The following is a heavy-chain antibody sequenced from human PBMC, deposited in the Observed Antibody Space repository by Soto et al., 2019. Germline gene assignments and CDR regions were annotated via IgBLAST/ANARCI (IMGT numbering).Heavy chain of an antibody. CDR3: ARVGSRDAYNYVLDQ. V-gene: IGHV1-69*06. CDR2: VISASGSV. J-gene: IGHJ1*01. D-gene: IGHD5-18*01. Sequence: QVQVVQSGAEVKKPGSSMKISCKASGRIFSSFPTSWVRQVPGQGLEWMGGVISASGSVTYAPKFQGRVTMTAVNSAGIGYMELTSLTSEDTAIYYCARVGSRDAYNYVLDQWGPGTIVTVSS. CDR1: GRIFSSFP.